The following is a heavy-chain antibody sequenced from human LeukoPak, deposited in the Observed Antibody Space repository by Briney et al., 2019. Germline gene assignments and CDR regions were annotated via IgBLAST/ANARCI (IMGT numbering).Heavy chain of an antibody. D-gene: IGHD4-17*01. CDR3: ARAGLNGDVDY. V-gene: IGHV4-34*01. CDR2: INHSGST. CDR1: GIPFSNAW. J-gene: IGHJ4*02. Sequence: GSLRLSCAASGIPFSNAWMNWVRQPPGKGLEWIGEINHSGSTNYNPSLKSRVTISVDTSKNQFSLKLSSVTAADTAVYYCARAGLNGDVDYWGQGTLVTVSS.